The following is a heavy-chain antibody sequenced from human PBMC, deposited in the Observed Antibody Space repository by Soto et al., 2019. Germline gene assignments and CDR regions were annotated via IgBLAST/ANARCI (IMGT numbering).Heavy chain of an antibody. CDR1: GGSIINYY. J-gene: IGHJ5*01. CDR2: IYSSGST. V-gene: IGHV4-4*07. CDR3: ARQTTYSSSWFDY. D-gene: IGHD6-13*01. Sequence: KCSETLSLTXTVSGGSIINYYWTWIRQPAGKGLEWVGRIYSSGSTSYNPSLKSRLTMSVDTSKNQFSLKLTSVTAADTALYYCARQTTYSSSWFDYWGHGTLVTSPQ.